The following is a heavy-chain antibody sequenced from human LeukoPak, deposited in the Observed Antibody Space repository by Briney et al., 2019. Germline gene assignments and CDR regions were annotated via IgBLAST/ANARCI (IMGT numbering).Heavy chain of an antibody. CDR2: ISGSGGST. D-gene: IGHD7-27*01. CDR3: ACTVPRLGY. CDR1: GFIFSSYW. J-gene: IGHJ4*02. V-gene: IGHV3-23*01. Sequence: GGSLRLSCAASGFIFSSYWMYWVRQAPGKGLEWVSAISGSGGSTYYADSVKGRFTISRDNSKNTLYLQMNSLRAEDTAVYYCACTVPRLGYWGQGTLVTVSS.